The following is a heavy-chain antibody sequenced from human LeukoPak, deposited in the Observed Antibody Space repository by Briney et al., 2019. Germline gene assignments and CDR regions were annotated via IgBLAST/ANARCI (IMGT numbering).Heavy chain of an antibody. D-gene: IGHD3-22*01. Sequence: PSETLSLTCTVSGGSISSYYWSWIRQPPGKGLEWIGYIYYSGSTNYNPSLKSRVTISVDTSKNQFSLKLSSVTAADTAVYYCAREGGIRFDSTGYPLGYWGQGTLVTVSS. V-gene: IGHV4-59*12. J-gene: IGHJ4*02. CDR1: GGSISSYY. CDR3: AREGGIRFDSTGYPLGY. CDR2: IYYSGST.